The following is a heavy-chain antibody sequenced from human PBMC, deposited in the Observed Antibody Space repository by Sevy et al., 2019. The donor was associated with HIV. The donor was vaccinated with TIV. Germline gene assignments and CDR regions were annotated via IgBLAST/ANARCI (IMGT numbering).Heavy chain of an antibody. D-gene: IGHD3-22*01. J-gene: IGHJ6*02. CDR2: MNPNSGNT. V-gene: IGHV1-8*01. Sequence: ASVKVSCKASGYTFTSYDINWVRQATGQGLEWMGWMNPNSGNTGYAQKFQGIVTMTRNTSISTAYMELSSLRSEDTAVYYCARGAYYYDSSGYYQGSYYYYYGMDVWGQGTTVTVSS. CDR3: ARGAYYYDSSGYYQGSYYYYYGMDV. CDR1: GYTFTSYD.